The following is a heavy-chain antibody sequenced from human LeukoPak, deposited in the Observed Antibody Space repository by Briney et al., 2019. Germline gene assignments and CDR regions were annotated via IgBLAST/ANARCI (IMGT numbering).Heavy chain of an antibody. Sequence: TGGSLRLSCAASGFSFSSYWMHWVRQAPGKGLEWGAVISYDGSNKYYADSVKGRFTISRDNSKNTLYLQMNSLRAEDTAVYYCARARIAVAGTHFDYWGQGTLVTVSS. CDR3: ARARIAVAGTHFDY. V-gene: IGHV3-30-3*01. J-gene: IGHJ4*02. CDR1: GFSFSSYW. CDR2: ISYDGSNK. D-gene: IGHD6-19*01.